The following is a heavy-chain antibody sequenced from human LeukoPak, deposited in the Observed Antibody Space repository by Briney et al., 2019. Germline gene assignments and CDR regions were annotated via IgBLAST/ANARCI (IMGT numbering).Heavy chain of an antibody. CDR3: AKSPYVRDYGMDV. V-gene: IGHV3-30*18. D-gene: IGHD3-10*02. CDR2: ISYDGYNK. CDR1: GFTFSSYG. J-gene: IGHJ6*02. Sequence: PGGSLRLSCAASGFTFSSYGMHWVRQAPGKGLEWVAVISYDGYNKYYADSVKGRFTISRDNSKNTLYLQMNSLRAEDTAVYYCAKSPYVRDYGMDVWGQGTTVTVSS.